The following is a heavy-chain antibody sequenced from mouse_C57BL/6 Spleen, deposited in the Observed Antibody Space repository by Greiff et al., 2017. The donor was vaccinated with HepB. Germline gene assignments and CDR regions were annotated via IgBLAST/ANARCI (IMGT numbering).Heavy chain of an antibody. CDR2: INPNYGTT. CDR1: GYSFTDYN. Sequence: VQLKESGPELVKPGASVKISCKASGYSFTDYNMNWVKQSNGKSLEWIGVINPNYGTTSYNQKFKGKATLTVDQSSSTAYMQLNSLTSEDSAVYYCARNRIYDYGGYAMDYWGQGTSVTVSA. CDR3: ARNRIYDYGGYAMDY. V-gene: IGHV1-39*01. D-gene: IGHD2-4*01. J-gene: IGHJ4*01.